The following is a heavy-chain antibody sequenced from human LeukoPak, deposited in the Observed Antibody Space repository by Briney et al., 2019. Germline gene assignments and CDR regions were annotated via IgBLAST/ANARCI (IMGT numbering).Heavy chain of an antibody. D-gene: IGHD2-21*01. CDR3: ASFYQAYYFDY. J-gene: IGHJ4*02. CDR1: GGSISSYS. CDR2: IHYSGNT. V-gene: IGHV4-59*01. Sequence: SETLSLTCTVSGGSISSYSWSWIRQPPEKGLEYIGYIHYSGNTNYNPPLKSRVTISADTSKNQFSLKLSSVTAADTAVYYCASFYQAYYFDYWGQGTLVTVSS.